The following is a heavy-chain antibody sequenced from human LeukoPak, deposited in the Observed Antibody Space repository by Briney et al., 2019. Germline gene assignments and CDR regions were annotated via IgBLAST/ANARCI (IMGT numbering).Heavy chain of an antibody. CDR2: INHSGST. CDR3: ARGPQRAYYYDSNGLIGY. D-gene: IGHD3-22*01. J-gene: IGHJ4*02. CDR1: GGSLSGYY. Sequence: PSETLSLTCAVYGGSLSGYYCSWIRQPPGKGLEWIGEINHSGSTNYNPSLKSRVTISVDTSKNQFSLKLSSVTAADTAVYYCARGPQRAYYYDSNGLIGYWGQGTLVTVSS. V-gene: IGHV4-34*01.